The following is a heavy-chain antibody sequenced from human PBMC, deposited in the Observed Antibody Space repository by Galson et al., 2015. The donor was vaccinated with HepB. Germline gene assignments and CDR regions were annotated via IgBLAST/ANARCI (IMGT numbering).Heavy chain of an antibody. Sequence: SVKVSCKASGYTFTSYGISWVRQAPGQGLEWMGWISAYNGNTNYAQKLQGRVTMTTDTSTSTAYMELRSLRSDDTAVYYCARRYCSSTSCYVGMDVWGQGTTVTVSS. J-gene: IGHJ6*02. CDR2: ISAYNGNT. CDR1: GYTFTSYG. CDR3: ARRYCSSTSCYVGMDV. V-gene: IGHV1-18*01. D-gene: IGHD2-2*01.